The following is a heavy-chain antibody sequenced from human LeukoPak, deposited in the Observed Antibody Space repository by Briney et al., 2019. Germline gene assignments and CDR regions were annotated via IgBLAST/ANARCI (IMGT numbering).Heavy chain of an antibody. D-gene: IGHD1-26*01. J-gene: IGHJ5*02. CDR2: IYTSGST. CDR1: GGSISSGSYD. V-gene: IGHV4-61*02. CDR3: ARVASGSYPQGWFDP. Sequence: KTSETLSLTCTVSGGSISSGSYDWSWIRQTAGKGLEWIRRIYTSGSTNYNPSLKSRVTISVDTSKNQFSLKLSSVTAADTAVYYCARVASGSYPQGWFDPWGQGTLVTVSS.